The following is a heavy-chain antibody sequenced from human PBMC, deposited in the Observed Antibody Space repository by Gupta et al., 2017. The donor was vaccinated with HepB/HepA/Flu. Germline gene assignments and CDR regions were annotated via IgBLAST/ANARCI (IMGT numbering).Heavy chain of an antibody. CDR2: ISSSSSYI. Sequence: EVQLVESGGGLVKPGGSLRLSCAASGFTFSSYSMNWVSQAPGKGLEWVSSISSSSSYIYDADAVKGRFTISRDNAKNSLYLQMKRLRAEDTAVYYCATRNWNGLSVEDYWGQGTMVTVYS. J-gene: IGHJ4*02. V-gene: IGHV3-21*01. CDR1: GFTFSSYS. CDR3: ATRNWNGLSVEDY. D-gene: IGHD1-1*01.